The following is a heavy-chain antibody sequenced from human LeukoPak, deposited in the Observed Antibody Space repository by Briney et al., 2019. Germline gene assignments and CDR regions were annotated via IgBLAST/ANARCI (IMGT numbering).Heavy chain of an antibody. CDR1: GFTFSSYW. CDR2: INSDGSST. CDR3: ARAPHYYYMDV. V-gene: IGHV3-74*01. J-gene: IGHJ6*03. Sequence: PGGSLRLSCAASGFTFSSYWMHWVRQAPGKGLVWVSRINSDGSSTSYADSVKGRFTISRDNAKNTLYLQMNSLRAEDTAVYYCARAPHYYYMDVWGKGTTVTISS.